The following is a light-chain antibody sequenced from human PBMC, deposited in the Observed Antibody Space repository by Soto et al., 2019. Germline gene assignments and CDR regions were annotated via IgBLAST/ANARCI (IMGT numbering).Light chain of an antibody. J-gene: IGKJ1*01. CDR2: DVY. V-gene: IGKV3-11*01. CDR1: ESVTNY. Sequence: IVWTQSPATLSLSPGERGTLSCMASESVTNYLAWYQQKPGQAPRLLVYDVYNRATGITARFSGGGSGTDFTLTISNLEPEDFAVYYCQPRSDWPWTFGPGTKVEIK. CDR3: QPRSDWPWT.